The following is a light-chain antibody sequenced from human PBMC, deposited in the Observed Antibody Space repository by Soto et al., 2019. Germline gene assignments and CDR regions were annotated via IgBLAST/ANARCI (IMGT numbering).Light chain of an antibody. CDR1: SSDVGGHDY. J-gene: IGLJ2*01. Sequence: QSALTQPPSASGSPGQSVTISCTGTSSDVGGHDYVSWYQQYPGKAPKLIIYEVSKRPLGVPDRFSGSKSVNTASLTVSGLQAEDEADYYCSSYAGGTNLVFGGGTKVTVL. CDR2: EVS. V-gene: IGLV2-8*01. CDR3: SSYAGGTNLV.